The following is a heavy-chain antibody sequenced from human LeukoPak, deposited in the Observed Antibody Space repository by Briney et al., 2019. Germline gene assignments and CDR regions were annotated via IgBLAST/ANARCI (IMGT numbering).Heavy chain of an antibody. J-gene: IGHJ4*02. V-gene: IGHV3-48*03. CDR2: ISSSGSTT. CDR3: ARLKYYDFWSGYSSLDY. CDR1: GFTFSSFE. D-gene: IGHD3-3*01. Sequence: GSLRLSCAASGFTFSSFEMNWVRQAPGKALEWLSYISSSGSTTYYADSVKGRFTISRDNAKNSLYLQMSTLRAEDTAVYYCARLKYYDFWSGYSSLDYWGQGTLVTVSS.